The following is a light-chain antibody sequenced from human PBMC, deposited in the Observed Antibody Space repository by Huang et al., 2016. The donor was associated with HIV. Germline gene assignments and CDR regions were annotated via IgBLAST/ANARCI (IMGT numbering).Light chain of an antibody. Sequence: EIVLTQSPATLSLYPGERATLSCRASQSVSSDLAWYQQRPGQAPRLLIYDASNRATGIPARFIGSGSGTEFTLTISSLEPEDFAVYYCQQRSNWPPLTFGGGTKVEIK. J-gene: IGKJ4*01. CDR2: DAS. V-gene: IGKV3-11*01. CDR1: QSVSSD. CDR3: QQRSNWPPLT.